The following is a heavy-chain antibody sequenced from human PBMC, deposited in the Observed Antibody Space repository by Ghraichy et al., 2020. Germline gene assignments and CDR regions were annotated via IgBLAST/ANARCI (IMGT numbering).Heavy chain of an antibody. D-gene: IGHD6-19*01. CDR2: IKSKTDGGTT. CDR1: GFTFSNAW. Sequence: GGSLRLSCAASGFTFSNAWMNWVRQAPGKGLEWVGRIKSKTDGGTTDYAAPVKGRFTISRDDSKNTLYLQMNSLKTEDTAVYYCTTVPNYSSGWYPWYFDLWGRGTLVTVSS. V-gene: IGHV3-15*07. J-gene: IGHJ2*01. CDR3: TTVPNYSSGWYPWYFDL.